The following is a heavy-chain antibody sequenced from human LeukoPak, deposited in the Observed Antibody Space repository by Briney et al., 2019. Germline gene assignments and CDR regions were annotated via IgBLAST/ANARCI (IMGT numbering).Heavy chain of an antibody. CDR1: GGSFSGYY. Sequence: PSETLSLTCAVYGGSFSGYYWSWIRQPPGKGLEWIGEINHSGSTNYNPSLKSRVTISVDTSKNQFSLKLSSVTAADTAVYYCARVLGGGGWYHRFDYWGQGTLVTVSS. D-gene: IGHD2-15*01. CDR2: INHSGST. V-gene: IGHV4-34*01. CDR3: ARVLGGGGWYHRFDY. J-gene: IGHJ4*02.